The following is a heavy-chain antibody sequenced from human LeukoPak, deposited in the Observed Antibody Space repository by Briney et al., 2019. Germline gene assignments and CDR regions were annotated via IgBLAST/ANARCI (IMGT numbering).Heavy chain of an antibody. CDR2: IYPGDSDT. Sequence: GESLKISCMGSGYSFTSYWIGWVRQMPGECLEWMGIIYPGDSDTRYSPSFQGQVTISADKSISTAYLQWSSLKASDTAMYYCARRAVTHFDYWGQGTLVTVSS. J-gene: IGHJ4*02. CDR3: ARRAVTHFDY. V-gene: IGHV5-51*01. D-gene: IGHD4-17*01. CDR1: GYSFTSYW.